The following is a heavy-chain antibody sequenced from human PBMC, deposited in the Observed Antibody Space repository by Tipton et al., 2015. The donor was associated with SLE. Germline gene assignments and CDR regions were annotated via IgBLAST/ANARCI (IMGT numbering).Heavy chain of an antibody. V-gene: IGHV4-39*07. CDR2: VYYTGNT. J-gene: IGHJ4*02. CDR3: ARDAGPRDYFDF. Sequence: TLSLTCIVSGDSISSSSYYWGWIRQPPGKGLEWVGTVYYTGNTFYNPSLKSRVAISVDKSKNQFSLKVNFVTAADTAVYYCARDAGPRDYFDFWGQGTLVTVSS. CDR1: GDSISSSSYY.